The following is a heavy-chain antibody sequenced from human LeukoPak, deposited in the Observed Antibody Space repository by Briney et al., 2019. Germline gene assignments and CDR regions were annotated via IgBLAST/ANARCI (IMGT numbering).Heavy chain of an antibody. V-gene: IGHV1-69*13. J-gene: IGHJ4*02. D-gene: IGHD6-19*01. CDR3: ARVRAVAGTILRGDFDY. CDR1: GGTFSSYA. CDR2: IIPIFDTA. Sequence: GASVKVSCKASGGTFSSYAITWVRQAPGQGLEWMGGIIPIFDTASYAQKIQGRVTITADESTSTAYMELSSLRSEDTAVYYCARVRAVAGTILRGDFDYWGQGTLVTVSS.